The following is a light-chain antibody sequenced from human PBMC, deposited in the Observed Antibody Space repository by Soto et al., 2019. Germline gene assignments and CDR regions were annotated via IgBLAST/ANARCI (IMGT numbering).Light chain of an antibody. V-gene: IGLV1-51*01. CDR1: NSNIGNNY. J-gene: IGLJ2*01. Sequence: QSVLTQPPSVSAAPGQKVPISCSGSNSNIGNNYVSWYQQLPGTAPKLLIYDNNKRFSGIPDRFSGSKSGTSATLGITGLQTGDEADYYCGAWDSSLSTVVFGGGTKLTVL. CDR2: DNN. CDR3: GAWDSSLSTVV.